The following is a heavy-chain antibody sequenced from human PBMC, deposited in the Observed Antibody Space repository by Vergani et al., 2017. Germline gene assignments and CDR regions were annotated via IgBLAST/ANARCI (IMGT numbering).Heavy chain of an antibody. V-gene: IGHV4-30-2*01. J-gene: IGHJ4*02. CDR3: ARATRGGYSSSWYSPHYFDY. CDR1: GGSISSGGYS. Sequence: QLQLQESGSGLVKPSQTLSLTCAVSGGSISSGGYSWSWIRQPPGKGLEWIGEINHSGSTNYNPSLKSRVTISVDTSKNQFSLKLSSVTAADTAVYYCARATRGGYSSSWYSPHYFDYWGQGTLVTVSS. CDR2: INHSGST. D-gene: IGHD6-13*01.